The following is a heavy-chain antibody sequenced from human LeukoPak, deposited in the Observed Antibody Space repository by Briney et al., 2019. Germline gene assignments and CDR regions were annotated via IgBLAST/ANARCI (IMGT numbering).Heavy chain of an antibody. D-gene: IGHD2-2*01. V-gene: IGHV4-4*07. Sequence: SETLSLTCTVSGGSISSYYWSWIRQPAGKGLEWIGRIYTSGSTNYNPSLKSRVTMSVDTSKNQFSLKLSSVTAADTAVYYCARWYCSSTSCYADYWGQGTLVTVST. CDR2: IYTSGST. J-gene: IGHJ4*02. CDR1: GGSISSYY. CDR3: ARWYCSSTSCYADY.